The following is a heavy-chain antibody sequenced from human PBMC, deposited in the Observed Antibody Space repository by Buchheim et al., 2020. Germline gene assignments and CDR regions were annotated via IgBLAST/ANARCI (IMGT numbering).Heavy chain of an antibody. V-gene: IGHV3-30*18. Sequence: QVQLVESGGGVVQPGRSLRLSCAASGFTFSSYGMHWVRQGPGKGLEWVAVISYDGGNKYYADSVKGRFTISRDNSNNTLYLQMSSLRAEDTAVYYCAKDGLVGGVSVSDYYMDVWGKGTT. CDR3: AKDGLVGGVSVSDYYMDV. CDR2: ISYDGGNK. D-gene: IGHD3-16*01. J-gene: IGHJ6*03. CDR1: GFTFSSYG.